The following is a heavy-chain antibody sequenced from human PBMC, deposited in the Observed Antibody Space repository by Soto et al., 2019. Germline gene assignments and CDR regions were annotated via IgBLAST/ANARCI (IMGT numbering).Heavy chain of an antibody. D-gene: IGHD3-10*01. V-gene: IGHV4-59*01. CDR1: GGSISSYY. CDR3: ARTAINYGSGSLVLDV. CDR2: IYYSGST. Sequence: SETLSLTCTVSGGSISSYYWSWIRQPPGKGLEWIGYIYYSGSTNYNPSLKSRVTISVDTSKNQFSLKLSSVTAADTAVYYCARTAINYGSGSLVLDVWGKGTTVTVSS. J-gene: IGHJ6*04.